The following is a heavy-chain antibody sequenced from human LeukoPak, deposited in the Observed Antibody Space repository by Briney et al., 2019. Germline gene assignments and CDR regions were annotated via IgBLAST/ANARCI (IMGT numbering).Heavy chain of an antibody. D-gene: IGHD6-13*01. Sequence: GGSLRLSCAASGFTFSSYSMNWVRQAPGKGLEWVSSISNSSSYIYYADSVKGRFTISRDNAKNSLYLQMNSLRAEDTAVYYCARVQAAAGDSFDYWGQGTLVTVSS. V-gene: IGHV3-21*01. CDR2: ISNSSSYI. CDR3: ARVQAAAGDSFDY. J-gene: IGHJ4*02. CDR1: GFTFSSYS.